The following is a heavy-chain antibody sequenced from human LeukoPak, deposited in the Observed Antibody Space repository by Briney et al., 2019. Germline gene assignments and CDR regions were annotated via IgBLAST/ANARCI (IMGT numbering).Heavy chain of an antibody. Sequence: GGSLRLSCAASRFTFSSYGMHWVRQAPGKGLEWVAYIQYDGSNQQYADSVKGRFTISRDNAKNSLYLQMNSLRVEDTGVYYCARGFHAGFGVNWLDPWGQGTLVTVSS. J-gene: IGHJ5*02. D-gene: IGHD3-10*01. CDR3: ARGFHAGFGVNWLDP. CDR1: RFTFSSYG. V-gene: IGHV3-30*02. CDR2: IQYDGSNQ.